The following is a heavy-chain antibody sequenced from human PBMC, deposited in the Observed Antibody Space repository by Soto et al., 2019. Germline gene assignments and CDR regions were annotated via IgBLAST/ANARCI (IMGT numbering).Heavy chain of an antibody. J-gene: IGHJ6*02. V-gene: IGHV4-39*07. CDR2: IYYSGST. Sequence: PSETLSITCNVSSRYISSSSYYRGWIRHPQGKGLEWIGSIYYSGSTYYNPSLKSRVTISVDTSKNQFSLKLSSVTAADTAVYFCARGIEGWYQGRYYYGMDVWGQGTTVT. D-gene: IGHD6-19*01. CDR3: ARGIEGWYQGRYYYGMDV. CDR1: SRYISSSSYY.